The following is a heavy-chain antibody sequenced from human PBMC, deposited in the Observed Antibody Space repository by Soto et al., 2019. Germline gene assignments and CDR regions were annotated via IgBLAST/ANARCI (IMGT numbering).Heavy chain of an antibody. CDR3: AKESRFSNYPSYHCSGRDL. CDR2: ISWVSGIT. D-gene: IGHD4-4*01. J-gene: IGHJ6*02. V-gene: IGHV3-43*01. Sequence: PGGSLRFSWGAVGLSFGDYSMHWVRRAPGKGREWVSVISWVSGITYYAGSLKAPFTISLENSKDTRYLRMKSWRPEEGASLCGAKESRFSNYPSYHCSGRDLWRQGTTLTAP. CDR1: GLSFGDYS.